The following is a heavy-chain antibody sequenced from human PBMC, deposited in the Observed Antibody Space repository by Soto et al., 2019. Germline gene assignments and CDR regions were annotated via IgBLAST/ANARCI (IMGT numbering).Heavy chain of an antibody. J-gene: IGHJ4*02. D-gene: IGHD2-2*02. CDR2: ISAYNGNT. CDR1: GYTFTSYG. Sequence: GASVKVSCKASGYTFTSYGISWVRQAPGQGLEWMGWISAYNGNTNYAQKLQGRVTMTTDTSTSTAYMELRSLRSDDTAVYYCARTGYCSSTSCYTEGFYFDYWGQGTLGTVSA. V-gene: IGHV1-18*01. CDR3: ARTGYCSSTSCYTEGFYFDY.